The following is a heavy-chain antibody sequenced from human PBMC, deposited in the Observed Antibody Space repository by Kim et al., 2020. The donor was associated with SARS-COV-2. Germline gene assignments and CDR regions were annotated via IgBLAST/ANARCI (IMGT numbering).Heavy chain of an antibody. CDR3: SRRTGAVGTSWHALDV. CDR1: GININNNS. V-gene: IGHV3-66*04. J-gene: IGHJ3*01. CDR2: IYSGDAT. Sequence: GGSLRLSCAASGININNNSLSWVRQAPGKGLEWVSPIYSGDATYYADSVKGRFISSRDTSKNTMSLQMTNMRAEDAATKYCSRRTGAVGTSWHALDV. D-gene: IGHD6-13*01.